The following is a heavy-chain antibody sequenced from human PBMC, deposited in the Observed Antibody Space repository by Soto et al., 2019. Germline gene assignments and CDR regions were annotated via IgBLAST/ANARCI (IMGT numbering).Heavy chain of an antibody. CDR1: GFTFSDYY. J-gene: IGHJ4*02. CDR2: ISSSGSTI. V-gene: IGHV3-11*01. D-gene: IGHD3-10*02. Sequence: PGGSLRLSCAASGFTFSDYYMSWIRQAPGKGLEWVSYISSSGSTIYYADSVKGRFTISRDNAKNSPYLQMNSLRAEDTAVYYCVKEFSFSYSVSVLHDWGQGTLVTVSS. CDR3: VKEFSFSYSVSVLHD.